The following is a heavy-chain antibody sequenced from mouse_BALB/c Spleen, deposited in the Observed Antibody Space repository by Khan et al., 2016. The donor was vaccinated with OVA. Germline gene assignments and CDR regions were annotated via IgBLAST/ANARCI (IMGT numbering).Heavy chain of an antibody. V-gene: IGHV5-6*01. CDR3: ARHLNGAFAY. CDR2: ISSDGSYT. J-gene: IGHJ3*01. CDR1: GFTFSSYG. Sequence: VQLQQSGGDLVKPGGSLKLSCAASGFTFSSYGMSWVRQTPDKRLEWVATISSDGSYTYYPDSVKGRFTISIDNVKNTLYLQMSSLKSEDSAMYYCARHLNGAFAYWGQGTLVTVSA.